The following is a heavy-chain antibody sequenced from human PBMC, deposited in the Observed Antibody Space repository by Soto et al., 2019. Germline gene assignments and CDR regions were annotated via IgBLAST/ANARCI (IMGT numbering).Heavy chain of an antibody. V-gene: IGHV4-30-2*02. CDR2: IYHSGST. Sequence: SETLSLTCAVSGGSISSGGYSWSWIRQPPGKGLEWIGYIYHSGSTYYNPSLKSRVTISVDRSKNQFSLKLSSLRSEGTAVYYCATSGSGWYLFWGQGTLVTVSS. D-gene: IGHD6-19*01. J-gene: IGHJ4*02. CDR1: GGSISSGGYS. CDR3: ATSGSGWYLF.